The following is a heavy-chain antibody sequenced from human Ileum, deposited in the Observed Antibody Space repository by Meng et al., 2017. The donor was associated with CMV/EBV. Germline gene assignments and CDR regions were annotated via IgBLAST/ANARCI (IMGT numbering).Heavy chain of an antibody. CDR3: ASLSSTGYYYFDY. CDR2: TYYRSKWYT. Sequence: GDSLSGNRAAWNWIRQSPSRGLEWLGRTYYRSKWYTDYAVSVKSRITINPDTSKNQFSLQLNSVTPEDTVVYYCASLSSTGYYYFDYWGQGTLVTVSS. D-gene: IGHD6-19*01. V-gene: IGHV6-1*01. CDR1: GDSLSGNRAA. J-gene: IGHJ4*02.